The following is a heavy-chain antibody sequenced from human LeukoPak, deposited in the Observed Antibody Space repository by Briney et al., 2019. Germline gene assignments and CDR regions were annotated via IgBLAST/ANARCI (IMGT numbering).Heavy chain of an antibody. CDR3: ARERRWGFDY. J-gene: IGHJ4*02. V-gene: IGHV4-61*02. Sequence: SEALSLTCTVSGGSISSGSYYWSWIRQPAGKGLEWIGRIYTSGSTNYNPSLKSRVTISVDTSNNQFSLKLSSVTAADTAVYYCARERRWGFDYWGQGTLVTVSS. CDR2: IYTSGST. D-gene: IGHD3-16*01. CDR1: GGSISSGSYY.